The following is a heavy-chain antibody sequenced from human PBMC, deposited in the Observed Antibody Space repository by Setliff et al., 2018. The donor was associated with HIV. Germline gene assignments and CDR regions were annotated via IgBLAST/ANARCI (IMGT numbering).Heavy chain of an antibody. CDR3: ARSLPQRSYFDY. V-gene: IGHV1-2*02. Sequence: ASVKVSCKASGYPFTSYYMHWVRQAPGQGLEWMGWINPNSGGTTYAQKFQGRVTMTRDTSITTAYMELSSLRSDDTAVYYCARSLPQRSYFDYWGQGTLVTVSS. D-gene: IGHD1-26*01. CDR2: INPNSGGT. CDR1: GYPFTSYY. J-gene: IGHJ4*02.